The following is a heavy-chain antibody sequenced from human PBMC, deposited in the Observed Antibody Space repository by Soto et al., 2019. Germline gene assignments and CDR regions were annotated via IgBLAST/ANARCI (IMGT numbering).Heavy chain of an antibody. J-gene: IGHJ6*02. D-gene: IGHD6-6*01. CDR2: ISYDGSNK. Sequence: AGGSLRLSCAASGFTFSSYGMHWVRQAPGKGLEWVAVISYDGSNKYYADSVKGRFTISRDNSKNTLYLQMNSLRAEDTAVYYCAKDEYSSSSYYYYGMDVWGQGTTVTVSS. V-gene: IGHV3-30*18. CDR1: GFTFSSYG. CDR3: AKDEYSSSSYYYYGMDV.